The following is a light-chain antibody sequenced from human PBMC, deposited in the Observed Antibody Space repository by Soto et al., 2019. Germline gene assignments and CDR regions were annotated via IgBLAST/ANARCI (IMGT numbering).Light chain of an antibody. Sequence: EIVMTQSPATLSLSPGERPTLSCRASQSVSSSYLSWYQQKPGQAPRLLIYGASTRATGIPARFSGSGSGTDFTLTISSLQLEDFAVYYCQHDYNLPYTFGQGTKLEIK. V-gene: IGKV3D-7*01. CDR2: GAS. J-gene: IGKJ2*01. CDR1: QSVSSSY. CDR3: QHDYNLPYT.